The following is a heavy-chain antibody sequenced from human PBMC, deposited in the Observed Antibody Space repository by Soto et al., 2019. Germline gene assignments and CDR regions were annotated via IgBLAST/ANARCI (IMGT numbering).Heavy chain of an antibody. CDR3: ASVPSWWYFDL. Sequence: QVQLVQSGAEEKKPGASVKVSCKASGYTFTSYAMHWVRQAPGQRLEWMGWINAGNGNTKYSQKFQGRVTITRDTAASTAYMELSSVRSEDTAVYYCASVPSWWYFDLWGRGTLVTVSS. CDR2: INAGNGNT. CDR1: GYTFTSYA. J-gene: IGHJ2*01. V-gene: IGHV1-3*05.